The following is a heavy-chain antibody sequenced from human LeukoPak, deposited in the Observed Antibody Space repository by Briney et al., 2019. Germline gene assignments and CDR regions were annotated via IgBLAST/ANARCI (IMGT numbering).Heavy chain of an antibody. V-gene: IGHV3-73*01. J-gene: IGHJ6*03. CDR1: GFTFSGSA. CDR3: TRLLGFGGFPPTRDYYYYMDV. Sequence: PGGSLRLSCAASGFTFSGSAMHWVRQASGKGLEWVGRIRSKANSYATAYAASVKGRFTISRDDSKNTAYLQMNSLKTEDTAVYYCTRLLGFGGFPPTRDYYYYMDVWGKGTTVTVSS. D-gene: IGHD3-10*01. CDR2: IRSKANSYAT.